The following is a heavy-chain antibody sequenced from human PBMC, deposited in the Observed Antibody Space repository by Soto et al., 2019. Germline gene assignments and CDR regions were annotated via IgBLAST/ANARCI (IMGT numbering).Heavy chain of an antibody. CDR2: ISSSGSTI. CDR1: GFTFSSYE. Sequence: GGSLRLSCATSGFTFSSYEMNWARQAPGKGLEWVSYISSSGSTIYYADSVKGRFTISRDNAKNSLYLQMDSLRAEDTAVYYCARDQEAGSFFPYYYGMDVWGQGTTVTVS. CDR3: ARDQEAGSFFPYYYGMDV. D-gene: IGHD6-13*01. J-gene: IGHJ6*02. V-gene: IGHV3-48*03.